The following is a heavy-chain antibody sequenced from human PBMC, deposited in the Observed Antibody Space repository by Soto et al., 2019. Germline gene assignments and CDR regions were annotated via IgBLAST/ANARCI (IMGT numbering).Heavy chain of an antibody. V-gene: IGHV3-64D*06. CDR2: ISSSGDST. CDR3: IKGGGANYYSHYAFDF. CDR1: GFTFSTYA. J-gene: IGHJ3*01. D-gene: IGHD2-21*02. Sequence: SLRLSCSASGFTFSTYAMHWVRQAPGKGLEYVSAISSSGDSTYYADSVTGRFTISRDNSMNTLFLQMSSLRADDTAVYFCIKGGGANYYSHYAFDFWGQGTMVTVSS.